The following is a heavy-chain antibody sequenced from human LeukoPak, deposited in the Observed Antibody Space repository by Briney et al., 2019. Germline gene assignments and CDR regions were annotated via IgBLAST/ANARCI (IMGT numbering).Heavy chain of an antibody. J-gene: IGHJ4*02. CDR1: GFTFGDHI. V-gene: IGHV3-48*01. CDR3: VRQFAS. Sequence: GGSLRLSCAASGFTFGDHIMNWVRQLPGKRLEWVAYVSGSGSTIYYADSVKGRFTVSRDNGKSSLYLQMNSLRVEDTALYYCVRQFASWGQGTLVTVSS. CDR2: VSGSGSTI.